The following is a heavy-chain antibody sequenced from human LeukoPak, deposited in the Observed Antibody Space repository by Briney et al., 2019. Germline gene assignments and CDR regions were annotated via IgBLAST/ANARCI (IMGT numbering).Heavy chain of an antibody. J-gene: IGHJ4*02. V-gene: IGHV4-39*01. CDR2: IYYRGSS. Sequence: SETLSLTCTVYIGPISGNSHYWGCIRQPPAKGLGMNRSIYYRGSSYHNPSHQSRVTISVDTSKNEISPKLTSVTAADTAVYYCARHNSAGYSYCYDYWGQGTLVTVSS. D-gene: IGHD5-18*01. CDR3: ARHNSAGYSYCYDY. CDR1: IGPISGNSHY.